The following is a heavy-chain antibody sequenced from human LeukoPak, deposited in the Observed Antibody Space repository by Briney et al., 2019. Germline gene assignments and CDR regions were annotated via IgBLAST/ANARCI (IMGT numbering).Heavy chain of an antibody. D-gene: IGHD4-17*01. V-gene: IGHV3-30*18. CDR1: GFTFSSYG. CDR3: AKDPHTVTAFDI. J-gene: IGHJ3*02. Sequence: GGSLRLSCAASGFTFSSYGMHWVRQAPGKGLEWVAVISSDGSNEYSADSVKGRFTISRDNSKNTLSLQMNSLRAEDTAVYYCAKDPHTVTAFDIWGQGTMVTVSS. CDR2: ISSDGSNE.